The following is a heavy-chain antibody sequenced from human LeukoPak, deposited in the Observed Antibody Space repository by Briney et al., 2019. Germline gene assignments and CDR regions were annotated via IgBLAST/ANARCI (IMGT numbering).Heavy chain of an antibody. V-gene: IGHV2-5*02. CDR1: GFSVTTSGVG. Sequence: SGPTLVKPTQTPTLTCTFSGFSVTTSGVGVGWIRQSPGRALEWLALIYGDENKRYSPSLKSRLTITKDTSKNLVVLKMTNMDPMDTATYFCTHGRAFYYDTTGYFPAFDYWGQGALVTVSS. CDR2: IYGDENK. D-gene: IGHD3-22*01. J-gene: IGHJ4*02. CDR3: THGRAFYYDTTGYFPAFDY.